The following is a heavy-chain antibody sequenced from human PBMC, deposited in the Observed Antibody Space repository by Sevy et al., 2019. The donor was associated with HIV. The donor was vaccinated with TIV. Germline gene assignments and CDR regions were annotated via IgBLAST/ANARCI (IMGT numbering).Heavy chain of an antibody. J-gene: IGHJ6*02. Sequence: GGSLRLSCKASGFIFSRYGVHWVRQAPGKGLEWVAFIRYDGSNKYYADSVKGRFTISRDNSKNTLYLQMNSLRAEDTAVYYCAKDGSRIAAAGDYYYYGMDVWGQGTTVTVSS. CDR2: IRYDGSNK. D-gene: IGHD6-13*01. CDR3: AKDGSRIAAAGDYYYYGMDV. V-gene: IGHV3-30*02. CDR1: GFIFSRYG.